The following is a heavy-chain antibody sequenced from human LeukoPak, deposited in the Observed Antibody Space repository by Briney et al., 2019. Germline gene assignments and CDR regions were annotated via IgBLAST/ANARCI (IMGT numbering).Heavy chain of an antibody. CDR2: IYYSGST. CDR3: ARGGYDILTGYAFDY. D-gene: IGHD3-9*01. CDR1: GGSISSYY. V-gene: IGHV4-59*01. Sequence: PSETLSLTCTVSGGSISSYYWSWIRQPPGKGLEWIGYIYYSGSTNYNPSLKSRVTISVDTSKNQFSLKLSSVTAVDTAVYYCARGGYDILTGYAFDYWGQGTLVTVSS. J-gene: IGHJ4*02.